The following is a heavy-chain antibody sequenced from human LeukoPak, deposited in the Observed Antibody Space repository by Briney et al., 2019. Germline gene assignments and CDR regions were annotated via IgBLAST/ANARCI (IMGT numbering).Heavy chain of an antibody. V-gene: IGHV4-39*07. CDR2: IYSDGGT. J-gene: IGHJ4*02. D-gene: IGHD3-22*01. CDR1: GDSITSGSYY. CDR3: ARDSGFWLY. Sequence: SETLSLTCTVSGDSITSGSYYWGWIRQTPGKGLEWIGNIYSDGGTSFNPSLKSRINMSVDTSKTQFSLKLNSVTAADTAVYFCARDSGFWLYWGQGTLVSVSS.